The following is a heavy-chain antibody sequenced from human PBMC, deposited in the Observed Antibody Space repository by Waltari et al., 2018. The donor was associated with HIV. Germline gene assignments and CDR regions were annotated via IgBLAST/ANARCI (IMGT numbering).Heavy chain of an antibody. V-gene: IGHV1-2*02. CDR3: VRSRSFYFDH. J-gene: IGHJ4*02. Sequence: QVHFIQSGPEVVMPGSSIKISCQPSGYSFTDYFLAWVRLAPGQTPEWMGWINPEPGETRFAPKFEARVTMTRDLSIGVVYMELRDLTPDDTARYFCVRSRSFYFDHWGQGTPITVST. CDR1: GYSFTDYF. CDR2: INPEPGET.